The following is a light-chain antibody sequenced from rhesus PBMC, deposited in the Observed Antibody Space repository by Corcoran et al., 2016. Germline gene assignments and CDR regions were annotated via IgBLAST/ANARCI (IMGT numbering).Light chain of an antibody. CDR2: YAS. CDR3: QQYNSAPHS. V-gene: IGKV1-37*01. J-gene: IGKJ2*01. Sequence: DIQMTQSPSSLSTSVGVTVTITCRASQDISSYLAWYQQKPGKAPKPLIYYASNLESGVPSRFSGSGYGTEVTLTISSLQPEDFATYYCQQYNSAPHSFGQGTKVEIK. CDR1: QDISSY.